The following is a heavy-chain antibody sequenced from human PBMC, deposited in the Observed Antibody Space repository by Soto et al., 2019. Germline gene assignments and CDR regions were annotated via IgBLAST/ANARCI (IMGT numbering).Heavy chain of an antibody. CDR2: INPSGGST. CDR3: ALTTVTTWFDY. Sequence: QVQLVQSGAEVKKPGASVKVSCKASGYTFTSYYMHWVRQAPGQGLEWMGIINPSGGSTSYAQQFQGRVTMTRDTSTSTVYMELSSLRSEDTAVYYCALTTVTTWFDYWGQGTLVTVSS. V-gene: IGHV1-46*01. J-gene: IGHJ4*02. D-gene: IGHD4-17*01. CDR1: GYTFTSYY.